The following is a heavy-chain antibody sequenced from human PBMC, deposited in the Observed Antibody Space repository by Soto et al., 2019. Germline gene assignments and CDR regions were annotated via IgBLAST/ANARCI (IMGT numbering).Heavy chain of an antibody. Sequence: SETLSLTCAVSGGSISSGGYYWSWIRQHPGKGLEWIGYIYYSGSTYYNPSLKSRVTISVDTSKNQFSLKLSSVTAADTAVYYCATIAADNWFDPWGQGTLVTVSS. CDR3: ATIAADNWFDP. J-gene: IGHJ5*02. V-gene: IGHV4-30-4*08. CDR2: IYYSGST. CDR1: GGSISSGGYY. D-gene: IGHD6-13*01.